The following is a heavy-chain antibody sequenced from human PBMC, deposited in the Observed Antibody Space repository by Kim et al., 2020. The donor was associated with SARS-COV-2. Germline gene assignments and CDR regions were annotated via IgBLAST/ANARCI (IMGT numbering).Heavy chain of an antibody. CDR1: GYTFTGYY. J-gene: IGHJ3*02. Sequence: ASVKVSCKASGYTFTGYYMHWVRQAPGQGLECMGWINPNSGGTNYAQKFQGWVTMTRDTSISTAFMELSRLRSDDTAVYYCAFSGRGSGSNDAFDIWGQGTMVTVSS. CDR3: AFSGRGSGSNDAFDI. CDR2: INPNSGGT. V-gene: IGHV1-2*04. D-gene: IGHD3-10*01.